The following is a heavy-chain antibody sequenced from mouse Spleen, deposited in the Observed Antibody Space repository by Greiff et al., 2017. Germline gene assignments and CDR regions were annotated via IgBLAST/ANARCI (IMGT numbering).Heavy chain of an antibody. CDR3: ARSHRGTSPWFAY. D-gene: IGHD2-14*01. Sequence: QVQLQQPGAELVMPGASVKLSCKASGYTFTSYWMHWVKQRPGQGLEWIGEIDPSDSYTNYNQKFKGKATLTVDKSSSTAYMQLSSLTSEDSAVYYCARSHRGTSPWFAYWGQGTLVTVSA. CDR1: GYTFTSYW. V-gene: IGHV1-69*01. J-gene: IGHJ3*01. CDR2: IDPSDSYT.